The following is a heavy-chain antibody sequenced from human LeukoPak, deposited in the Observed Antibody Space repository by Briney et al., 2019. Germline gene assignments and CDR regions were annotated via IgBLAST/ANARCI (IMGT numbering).Heavy chain of an antibody. CDR3: ARDRGTNIVTAGLRPGYIDC. D-gene: IGHD2-21*02. J-gene: IGHJ4*02. Sequence: PGGSLRLSCAASGFTFDDYAMHWVRQAPGKGLEWVALIWYDGSNKYYADSVKGRFTISRDNSRDTLFLQMNSLRVEDSAVYYCARDRGTNIVTAGLRPGYIDCWDQGTLVTVSS. CDR1: GFTFDDYA. V-gene: IGHV3-33*08. CDR2: IWYDGSNK.